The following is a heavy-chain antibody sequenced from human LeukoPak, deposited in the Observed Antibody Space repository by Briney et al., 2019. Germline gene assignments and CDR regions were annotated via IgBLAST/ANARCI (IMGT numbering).Heavy chain of an antibody. CDR1: GFTVSSNY. CDR2: IYSGGST. CDR3: ARDISVYDYVWGSYRPDAFDI. Sequence: PGGSLRLSCAASGFTVSSNYMSWVRQAPGKGLEWVSVIYSGGSTYYADSVKGRFTISRDNSKNTLYLQMNSLRAEDTAAYYCARDISVYDYVWGSYRPDAFDIWGQGTMVTVSS. J-gene: IGHJ3*02. V-gene: IGHV3-66*01. D-gene: IGHD3-16*02.